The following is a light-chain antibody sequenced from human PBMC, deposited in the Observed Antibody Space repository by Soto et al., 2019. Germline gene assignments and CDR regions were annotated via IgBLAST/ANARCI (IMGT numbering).Light chain of an antibody. CDR2: RND. V-gene: IGLV1-47*01. CDR3: AKWDDSLRVYG. J-gene: IGLJ1*01. CDR1: NSRSGSNY. Sequence: QSVLPQPPSASGTPGQRVTISCSTSNSRSGSNYVYLYQQLPGTAPKLLIYRNDHRPSGVPDRFSGSKSGTSASMAISGLRSEDETDYCWAKWDDSLRVYGLGTGTKLTVL.